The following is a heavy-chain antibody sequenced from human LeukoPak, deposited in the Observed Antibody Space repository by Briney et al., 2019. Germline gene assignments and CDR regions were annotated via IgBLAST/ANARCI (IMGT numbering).Heavy chain of an antibody. V-gene: IGHV3-66*01. CDR3: AKDKNKLIQLWFKVTYFDY. J-gene: IGHJ4*02. Sequence: GGSLRLSCAASGFSVSNNYMSWVRQAPGKGLEWVSVIYVEGSSYYADSVKGRFTITRDNSKNTLYLQMNSLRAEDTAVYYCAKDKNKLIQLWFKVTYFDYWGQGTLVTVSS. CDR1: GFSVSNNY. CDR2: IYVEGSS. D-gene: IGHD5-18*01.